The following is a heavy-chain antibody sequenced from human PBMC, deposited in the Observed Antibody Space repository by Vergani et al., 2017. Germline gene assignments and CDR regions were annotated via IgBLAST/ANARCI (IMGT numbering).Heavy chain of an antibody. D-gene: IGHD3-10*01. CDR3: AREVTMVRGVIDY. Sequence: EVQMVESGGGLVKPGGSLRLSCVASGFTFSHYSMNWVRQAPGKGLVWVSRINSDGSSTSYADSVKGRFTISRDNAKNTLYLQMNSLRAEDTAVYYCAREVTMVRGVIDYWGQGTLVTVSS. V-gene: IGHV3-74*01. J-gene: IGHJ4*02. CDR1: GFTFSHYS. CDR2: INSDGSST.